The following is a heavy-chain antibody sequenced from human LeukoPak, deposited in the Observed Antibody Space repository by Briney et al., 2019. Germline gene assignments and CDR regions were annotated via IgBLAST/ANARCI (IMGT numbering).Heavy chain of an antibody. CDR1: GFIFSTYA. Sequence: PGGSLRLSCAASGFIFSTYAMTWVRQAPGKGLEWVSVISASGTNTDYAGSVKGRFTISRDNAKNSLSLQMNSLRADDAAVYYCARASSKQLAGYLPDGFDIWGQGTMVTVSS. CDR2: ISASGTNT. V-gene: IGHV3-23*01. D-gene: IGHD3-9*01. CDR3: ARASSKQLAGYLPDGFDI. J-gene: IGHJ3*02.